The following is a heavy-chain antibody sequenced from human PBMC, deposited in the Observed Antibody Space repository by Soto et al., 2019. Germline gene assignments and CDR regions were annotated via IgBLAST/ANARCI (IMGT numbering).Heavy chain of an antibody. CDR1: GFTFSSYG. CDR3: ARDPEAVAGTLLDYGMDV. D-gene: IGHD6-19*01. J-gene: IGHJ6*02. CDR2: IWYDGSNK. Sequence: GGSLRLSCAASGFTFSSYGMHWVRQAPGKGLEWVAVIWYDGSNKYYADSVKGRFTISRDNSKNTLYLQMNSLRAEDTAVYSCARDPEAVAGTLLDYGMDVWGQGTTVTVSS. V-gene: IGHV3-33*01.